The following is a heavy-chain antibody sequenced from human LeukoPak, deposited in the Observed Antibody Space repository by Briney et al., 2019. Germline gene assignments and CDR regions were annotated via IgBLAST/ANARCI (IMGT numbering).Heavy chain of an antibody. D-gene: IGHD2-21*01. Sequence: GESLKISFKGSEYSFTSYWIGWVRQMPGKGLEWMGIVYPGDSDTRYSPSFEGQVTISADKSISTAYLQWSSLKASDTAMYYCARQIAAYGMDVWGQGTTVTVSS. CDR2: VYPGDSDT. CDR3: ARQIAAYGMDV. CDR1: EYSFTSYW. V-gene: IGHV5-51*01. J-gene: IGHJ6*02.